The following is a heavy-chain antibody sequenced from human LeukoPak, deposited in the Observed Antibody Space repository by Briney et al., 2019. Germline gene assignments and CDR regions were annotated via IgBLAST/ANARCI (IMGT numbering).Heavy chain of an antibody. D-gene: IGHD2-21*02. CDR3: KKCMTASGTCFFAS. CDR1: GFTFKNYA. V-gene: IGHV3-23*01. J-gene: IGHJ4*02. Sequence: PGGSLRLACAASGFTFKNYAMTCVRQAPGKRLEWVSGISGSGDNTYYADSDSVKGRFTISRDNPKNTLYLQMNSLGAEATAIYYCKKCMTASGTCFFASWGQGTLVTVSS. CDR2: ISGSGDNT.